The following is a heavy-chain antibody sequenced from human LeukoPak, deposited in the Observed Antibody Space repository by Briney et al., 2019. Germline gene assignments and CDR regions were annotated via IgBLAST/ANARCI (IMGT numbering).Heavy chain of an antibody. CDR1: GFTFSSYA. CDR3: AKNRGGSYFSGSDY. J-gene: IGHJ4*02. V-gene: IGHV3-23*01. CDR2: VRGSDAGT. Sequence: GGSLRLSCAASGFTFSSYAMNWVRQAPGKGLEWVSAVRGSDAGTSYADSVKGRFTISRDNSKNTLYLQMNSLRAEDTAVYYCAKNRGGSYFSGSDYWGQGTLVTVSS. D-gene: IGHD1-26*01.